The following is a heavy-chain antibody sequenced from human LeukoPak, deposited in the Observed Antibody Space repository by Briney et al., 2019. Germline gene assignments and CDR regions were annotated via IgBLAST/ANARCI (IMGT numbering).Heavy chain of an antibody. V-gene: IGHV3-21*01. D-gene: IGHD6-6*01. Sequence: PGGSLRLSCAASGFTFSSYSMNWVRQAPGKGLEWVSSISSSSSYIYYADSVKGRFTISRDNAKNSLYLQMNSLRAEDTAVYYCARDRHRSSSLAYWGQGTLVTVSS. J-gene: IGHJ4*02. CDR2: ISSSSSYI. CDR3: ARDRHRSSSLAY. CDR1: GFTFSSYS.